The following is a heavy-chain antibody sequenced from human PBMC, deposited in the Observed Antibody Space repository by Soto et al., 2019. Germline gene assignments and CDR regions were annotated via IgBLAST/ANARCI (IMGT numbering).Heavy chain of an antibody. CDR2: ISAHNGNT. CDR1: GYTFTSYG. D-gene: IGHD1-1*01. J-gene: IGHJ4*02. Sequence: QVHLVQSGAEVKKPGASVEVSCKASGYTFTSYGITWVRQAPGQGLEWMGWISAHNGNTDYAQKLQGRVIVTRDTSTSTAYMELRSLISDDTAVCYCARGRYGDYWGQGALVTLSS. V-gene: IGHV1-18*01. CDR3: ARGRYGDY.